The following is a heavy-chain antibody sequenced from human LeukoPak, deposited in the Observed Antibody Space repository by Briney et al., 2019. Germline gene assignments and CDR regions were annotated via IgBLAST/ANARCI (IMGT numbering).Heavy chain of an antibody. J-gene: IGHJ5*02. CDR3: ASSRLPAAKNWFDP. CDR1: GFTFSSYS. D-gene: IGHD2-2*01. Sequence: GGSLRLSCAASGFTFSSYSMNWVRQAPGKGLEWASSISSSSSYIYYADSVKGRFTISRDNAKNSLYLQMNSLRAEDTAVYYCASSRLPAAKNWFDPWGQGTLVTVSS. CDR2: ISSSSSYI. V-gene: IGHV3-21*01.